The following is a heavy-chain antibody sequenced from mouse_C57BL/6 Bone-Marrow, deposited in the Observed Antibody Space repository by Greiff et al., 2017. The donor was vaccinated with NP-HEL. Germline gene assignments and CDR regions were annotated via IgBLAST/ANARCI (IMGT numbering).Heavy chain of an antibody. D-gene: IGHD2-12*01. CDR3: ARDALLYTGDY. J-gene: IGHJ2*01. Sequence: EVKLMESGGGLVQSGRSLRLSCATSGFTFSDFYMEWVRQAPGKGLEWIAASKNKANDYTTEYSASVKGRFIVSRDTSQSILYLQMNALRAEDTAIYCCARDALLYTGDYWGQGTTLTVSS. V-gene: IGHV7-1*01. CDR1: GFTFSDFY. CDR2: SKNKANDYTT.